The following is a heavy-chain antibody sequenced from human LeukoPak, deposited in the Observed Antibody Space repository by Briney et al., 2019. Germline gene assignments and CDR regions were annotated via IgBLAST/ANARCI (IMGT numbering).Heavy chain of an antibody. CDR1: GGSFSTYY. CDR3: ARAYSSTWYGYFDY. V-gene: IGHV4-59*01. Sequence: SETLSLTCTVSGGSFSTYYWSWIRQAPGMGLEWIGYISYSGCATYNPSLKSRVTISADTSKRQFSLELTSVTAADTAVYYCARAYSSTWYGYFDYWGQGSLVTVSS. CDR2: ISYSGCA. D-gene: IGHD6-13*01. J-gene: IGHJ4*02.